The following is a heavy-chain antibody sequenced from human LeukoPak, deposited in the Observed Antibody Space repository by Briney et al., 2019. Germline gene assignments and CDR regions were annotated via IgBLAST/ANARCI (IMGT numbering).Heavy chain of an antibody. CDR3: ATRTTVVTS. CDR2: INHSGST. CDR1: GGSFSGYY. V-gene: IGHV4-34*01. D-gene: IGHD4-23*01. Sequence: SETLSLTCAVYGGSFSGYYWSWIRQPPGKGLEWIGEINHSGSTIYNPSLKSRVTISVDTSKNQFSLKLSSVTAADTAVYYCATRTTVVTSWGQGTLVTVSS. J-gene: IGHJ5*02.